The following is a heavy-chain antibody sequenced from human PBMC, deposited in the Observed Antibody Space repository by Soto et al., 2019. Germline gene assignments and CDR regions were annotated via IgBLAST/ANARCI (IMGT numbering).Heavy chain of an antibody. Sequence: GGSLRLSCAASGFTFSSYAMHWVRQAPGKGLEWVAVISYDGSNKYYADSVKGRFTISRDNSKNTLYLQMNSLRAEDTAVYYCARDRVAYDFWSGYYTDIDGDGMDVWGQGTTVTVSS. J-gene: IGHJ6*02. CDR3: ARDRVAYDFWSGYYTDIDGDGMDV. D-gene: IGHD3-3*01. CDR1: GFTFSSYA. CDR2: ISYDGSNK. V-gene: IGHV3-30-3*01.